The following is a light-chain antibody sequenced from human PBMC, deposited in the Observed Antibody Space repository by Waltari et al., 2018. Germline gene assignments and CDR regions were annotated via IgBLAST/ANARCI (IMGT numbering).Light chain of an antibody. J-gene: IGLJ2*01. CDR1: GSDVGRYNY. CDR3: CSYAGDYTLV. Sequence: QSALTQPRSVSGSPGQSVTISCTGTGSDVGRYNYVYWYQQSPGKAPKLMISDVYERPSGVPDRFSGSKSGNTASLTISGLHAEDEAVYYCCSYAGDYTLVFGGGTEVTVL. V-gene: IGLV2-11*02. CDR2: DVY.